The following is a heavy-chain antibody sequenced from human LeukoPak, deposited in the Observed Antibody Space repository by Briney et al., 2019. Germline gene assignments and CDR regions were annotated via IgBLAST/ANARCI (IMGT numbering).Heavy chain of an antibody. V-gene: IGHV4-39*07. CDR3: ARSRTAAAPFDY. J-gene: IGHJ4*02. D-gene: IGHD6-13*01. CDR1: GGSISSSSYY. CDR2: IYYSGST. Sequence: PSETLSPTCTVSGGSISSSSYYWGWIRQPPGKGLEWIGSIYYSGSTYYNPSLKSRVTISVDTSKNQFSLKLSSVTAADTAVYYCARSRTAAAPFDYWGQGTLVTVSS.